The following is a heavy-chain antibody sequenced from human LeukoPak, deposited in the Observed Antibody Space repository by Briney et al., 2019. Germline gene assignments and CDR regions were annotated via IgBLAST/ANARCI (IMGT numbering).Heavy chain of an antibody. CDR3: ASHSSSWPEYFQH. V-gene: IGHV4-39*01. D-gene: IGHD6-13*01. Sequence: SETLSLTCTVSGGSISSSSYYWGWIRQPPGKGLEWIGNIYYSGSTYYNPSLKSRVTISVDTSKNQFSLKLSSVTAADTAVYYCASHSSSWPEYFQHWGQGTLVTVSS. CDR1: GGSISSSSYY. J-gene: IGHJ1*01. CDR2: IYYSGST.